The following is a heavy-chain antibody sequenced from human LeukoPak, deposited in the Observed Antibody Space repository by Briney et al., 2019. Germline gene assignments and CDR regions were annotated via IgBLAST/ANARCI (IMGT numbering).Heavy chain of an antibody. V-gene: IGHV3-23*01. J-gene: IGHJ5*02. Sequence: PGGSLRLSCAASGFTFSSYSMSWVRQAPGKGLEWVSAISGSGGSTYYADSVKGRFTISRDNSKNTLYLQMNSLRAEDTAVYYCAKGQNWNYAVGDWFDPWGQGTLVTVSS. D-gene: IGHD1-7*01. CDR1: GFTFSSYS. CDR3: AKGQNWNYAVGDWFDP. CDR2: ISGSGGST.